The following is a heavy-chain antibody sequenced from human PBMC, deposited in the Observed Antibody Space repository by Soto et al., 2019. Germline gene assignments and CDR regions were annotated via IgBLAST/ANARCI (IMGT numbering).Heavy chain of an antibody. D-gene: IGHD3-22*01. CDR1: GFTFTNYW. Sequence: EVQLVESGGGLVQPGGSLRLSCAASGFTFTNYWMHWVRQAPGKGLVWVSRINTDGTSISYADSVKGRFTISRDNAKNTLYLQMNRLRAEDTAVYYCARTSSGPNPFDIWGQGTMVNVSS. J-gene: IGHJ3*02. CDR2: INTDGTSI. CDR3: ARTSSGPNPFDI. V-gene: IGHV3-74*01.